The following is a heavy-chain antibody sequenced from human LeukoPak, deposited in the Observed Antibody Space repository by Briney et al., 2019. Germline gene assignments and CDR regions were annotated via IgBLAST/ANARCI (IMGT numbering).Heavy chain of an antibody. Sequence: GGSLRLSCAASGFTFSSYWMHWVRQAPGKGLVWVSRINSDGSTTSYADSVKGRFTISRDNAKNTLYLQMNSLRAEDTAVYYCAIDTADDAFDIWGQGTMVTVSS. V-gene: IGHV3-74*01. J-gene: IGHJ3*02. CDR3: AIDTADDAFDI. CDR1: GFTFSSYW. CDR2: INSDGSTT.